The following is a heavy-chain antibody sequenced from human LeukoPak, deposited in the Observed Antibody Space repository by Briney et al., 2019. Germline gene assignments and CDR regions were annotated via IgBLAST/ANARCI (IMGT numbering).Heavy chain of an antibody. V-gene: IGHV3-23*01. D-gene: IGHD1-7*01. CDR3: AKDRRESGTYNWFDP. CDR1: RFTFSSYA. Sequence: PGGSLRLSCAASRFTFSSYAMSWGRQAPGKGLEWVSSISGSGGSTYYADSVKGRFTISRDTSNNTLYLQMNSLRAEDTAVYYCAKDRRESGTYNWFDPWGQGTLVTVSS. J-gene: IGHJ5*02. CDR2: ISGSGGST.